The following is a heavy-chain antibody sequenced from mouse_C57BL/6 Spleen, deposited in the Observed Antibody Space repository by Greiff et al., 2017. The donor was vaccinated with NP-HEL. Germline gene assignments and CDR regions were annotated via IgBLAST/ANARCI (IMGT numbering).Heavy chain of an antibody. J-gene: IGHJ4*01. D-gene: IGHD2-3*01. Sequence: QVQLQQSGAELVRPGASVKMSCKASGYTFTSYNMHWVKQTPRQGLEWIGAIYPGNGDTSYNPKFKGKATLTVDKSSSTAYMQLSSLTSEDTAVYVCAREGYDGYTSGYYAMDYWGQGTSVTVSS. V-gene: IGHV1-12*01. CDR3: AREGYDGYTSGYYAMDY. CDR2: IYPGNGDT. CDR1: GYTFTSYN.